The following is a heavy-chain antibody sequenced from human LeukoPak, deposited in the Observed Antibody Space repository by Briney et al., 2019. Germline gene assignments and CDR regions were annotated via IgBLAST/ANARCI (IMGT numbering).Heavy chain of an antibody. D-gene: IGHD2-15*01. V-gene: IGHV3-21*01. J-gene: IGHJ4*02. CDR3: ARDILSFDY. CDR2: ISISSSYR. CDR1: GFTFSNYN. Sequence: GGSLKLSCAASGFTFSNYNMNWVRQAPGKGLEWVSSISISSSYRYYADSMKGRFTISRDNAKNSLYLQMNSLRAEDTAVYYCARDILSFDYWGQGTLVTVSS.